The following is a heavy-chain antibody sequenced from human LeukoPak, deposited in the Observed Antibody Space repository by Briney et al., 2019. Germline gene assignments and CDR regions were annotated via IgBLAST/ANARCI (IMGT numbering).Heavy chain of an antibody. CDR3: ATHRYTSSAYYFLQ. V-gene: IGHV3-23*01. J-gene: IGHJ1*01. CDR2: ISGNGGST. CDR1: GITFSNFG. Sequence: GGTLGLSCAASGITFSNFGMSWVRQAPGKGLEWVSGISGNGGSTYYADSVKGRFTISRDNSKNSLYLLMDSLRAEDTAMYYCATHRYTSSAYYFLQWGQGTLVTVSS. D-gene: IGHD6-13*01.